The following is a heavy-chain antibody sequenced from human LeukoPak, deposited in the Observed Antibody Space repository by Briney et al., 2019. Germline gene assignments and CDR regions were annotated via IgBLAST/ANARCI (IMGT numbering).Heavy chain of an antibody. CDR2: ISGSGGST. D-gene: IGHD6-19*01. CDR1: GFTFSSYA. Sequence: GGSLRLSCAASGFTFSSYATSWVRQAPGKGLEWVSAISGSGGSTYYADSVKGRFTISRDNSKNTLYLQMNSLRAEDTAVYYCAKDPPRDSSGWYEGLNWFDPWGQGTLVTVSS. J-gene: IGHJ5*02. CDR3: AKDPPRDSSGWYEGLNWFDP. V-gene: IGHV3-23*01.